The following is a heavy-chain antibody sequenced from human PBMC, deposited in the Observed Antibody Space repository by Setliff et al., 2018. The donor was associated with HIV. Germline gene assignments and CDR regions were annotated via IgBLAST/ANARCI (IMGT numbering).Heavy chain of an antibody. CDR1: GFTFSTYA. J-gene: IGHJ4*02. V-gene: IGHV3-23*01. CDR3: VKEGLSDYDYVGHSDN. D-gene: IGHD5-12*01. Sequence: LRLSCAASGFTFSTYAMGWVRQAPGKGLEWVSSVSGSGGTSNYADSVKGRFTIFRDNLQNTLFLQMNGLRVDDTAVYFCVKEGLSDYDYVGHSDNWGQGVLVTVSS. CDR2: VSGSGGTS.